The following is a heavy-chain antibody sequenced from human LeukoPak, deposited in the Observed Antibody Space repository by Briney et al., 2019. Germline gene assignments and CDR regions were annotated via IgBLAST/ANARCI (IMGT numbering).Heavy chain of an antibody. V-gene: IGHV1-18*01. J-gene: IGHJ4*02. Sequence: ASVKVSCKASGYTFTSYGISWVRQAPGQGLEWMGWISAYNGNTNYAQKLQGRVTMTTDTSTSTAYMELRSLRSDDTAVYYCARALGIAAAGTYEDYWGQGTLVTVSS. CDR2: ISAYNGNT. CDR3: ARALGIAAAGTYEDY. D-gene: IGHD6-13*01. CDR1: GYTFTSYG.